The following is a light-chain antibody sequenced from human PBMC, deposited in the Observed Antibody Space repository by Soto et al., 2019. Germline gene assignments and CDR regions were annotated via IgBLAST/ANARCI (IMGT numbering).Light chain of an antibody. CDR2: GAS. V-gene: IGKV3D-7*01. Sequence: ELVMTQSPATLSLSPGERATLSCRASQSVSSSYLSWYQQKPGQAPRLLIYGASTRATGIPARFSGSGSGTDFTLTISSLQPEDFAVYYCQQDYNLPFTFGPGTKVDIK. CDR3: QQDYNLPFT. CDR1: QSVSSSY. J-gene: IGKJ3*01.